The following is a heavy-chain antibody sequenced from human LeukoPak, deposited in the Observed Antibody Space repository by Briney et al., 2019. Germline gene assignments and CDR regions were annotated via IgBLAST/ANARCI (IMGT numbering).Heavy chain of an antibody. V-gene: IGHV3-7*01. D-gene: IGHD3-10*01. CDR3: ARDARGSGSYYNPNFDY. Sequence: GGSLRLSCAASGFTFSSYWMSWVRQAPGKGLEWVANIKQDGSEKYYVDSVRGRFTISRDNAKNSLYLQMNSLRAEDTAVYYCARDARGSGSYYNPNFDYWGQGTLVTVSS. J-gene: IGHJ4*02. CDR1: GFTFSSYW. CDR2: IKQDGSEK.